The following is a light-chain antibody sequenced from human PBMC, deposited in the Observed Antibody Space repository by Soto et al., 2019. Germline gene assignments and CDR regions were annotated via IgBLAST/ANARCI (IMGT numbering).Light chain of an antibody. CDR2: DDN. CDR1: SSNIGGNS. V-gene: IGLV1-51*01. Sequence: QSVLTQPPSVSAAPGQKVTISCSGSSSNIGGNSVSWYQQLPGTAPKLLIYDDNKRPSGIPDRFSGSKYGTSATLGITGFQTGDEADYYCGSWDSRMSDYVFGNGTKVTV. CDR3: GSWDSRMSDYV. J-gene: IGLJ1*01.